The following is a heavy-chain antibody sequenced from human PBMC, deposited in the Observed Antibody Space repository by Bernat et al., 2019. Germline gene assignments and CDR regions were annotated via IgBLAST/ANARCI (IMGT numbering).Heavy chain of an antibody. CDR1: GGSFSYYY. CDR3: ARTAEMTTIYYFDC. D-gene: IGHD5-24*01. CDR2: INHSGRT. Sequence: QVQLQQWGAGLLKPSETLSLTCAVYGGSFSYYYWGWIRQSPGKGLEWIGEINHSGRTSYNPSLRSRATISVDTSKDQLSLKLSSVTAADTAMYYCARTAEMTTIYYFDCWGQGTLVTVSS. J-gene: IGHJ4*02. V-gene: IGHV4-34*01.